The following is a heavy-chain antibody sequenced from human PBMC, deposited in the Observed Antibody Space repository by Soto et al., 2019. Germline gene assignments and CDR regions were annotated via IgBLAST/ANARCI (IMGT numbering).Heavy chain of an antibody. CDR1: GFTFSSYS. V-gene: IGHV3-21*01. D-gene: IGHD3-3*01. J-gene: IGHJ6*02. Sequence: GGSLRLSCAASGFTFSSYSMNWVRQAPGKGLEWVSSISSSSSYIYYADSVKGRFTISRDNAKNSLYLQMNSLRAGDTAVYYCARDQTLLRFLEWLPNGMDVWGQGTTVTVSS. CDR2: ISSSSSYI. CDR3: ARDQTLLRFLEWLPNGMDV.